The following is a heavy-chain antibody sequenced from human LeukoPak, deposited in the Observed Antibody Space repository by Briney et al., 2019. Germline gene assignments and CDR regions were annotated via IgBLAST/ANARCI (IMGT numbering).Heavy chain of an antibody. D-gene: IGHD3-16*01. V-gene: IGHV4-61*01. CDR1: GGSVSSGSYY. Sequence: SETLSLTCTVSGGSVSSGSYYWSWIRQPPGKGLEWIGYIYYSGNTNYNPSLKSRVTISIDTSKNQFSLNLSSVTAADTAVYYCARDHYGSYDAFDIWGQGTMFTVSS. CDR2: IYYSGNT. J-gene: IGHJ3*02. CDR3: ARDHYGSYDAFDI.